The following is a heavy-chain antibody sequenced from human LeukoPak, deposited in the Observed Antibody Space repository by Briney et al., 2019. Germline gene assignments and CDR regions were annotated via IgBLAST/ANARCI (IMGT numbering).Heavy chain of an antibody. J-gene: IGHJ4*02. CDR2: ISGSGGST. CDR3: ARVIRAAPGKGYFDY. V-gene: IGHV3-23*01. CDR1: GFIFSTYA. Sequence: GGSLRLSCATSGFIFSTYALSWVRQAPGKGLEWASSISGSGGSTYHADSVKGRFTISRDSSKNTLYLQMNSLRTEDTAIYYCARVIRAAPGKGYFDYWGQGTLVTVSS. D-gene: IGHD6-13*01.